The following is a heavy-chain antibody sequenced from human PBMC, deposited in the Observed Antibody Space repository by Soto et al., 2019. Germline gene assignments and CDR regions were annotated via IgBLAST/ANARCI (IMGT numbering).Heavy chain of an antibody. V-gene: IGHV4-59*01. CDR1: GDSISSYY. J-gene: IGHJ4*02. CDR3: ARGHLGITTTGTWYDFDY. CDR2: IHYSGRT. Sequence: QVQLQESGPRLVKPSETLSLTCTVSGDSISSYYWTWIRQPPGKGLEYIGYIHYSGRTYYNPSLKSRVTISVDTSKNQFSLKLSSVTAADTAVYYCARGHLGITTTGTWYDFDYWGQGTLVTVSS. D-gene: IGHD2-15*01.